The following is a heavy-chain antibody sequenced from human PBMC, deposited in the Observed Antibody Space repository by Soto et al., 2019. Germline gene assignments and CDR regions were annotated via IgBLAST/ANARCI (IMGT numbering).Heavy chain of an antibody. V-gene: IGHV3-7*01. CDR2: IKQDGSEE. J-gene: IGHJ6*02. CDR1: GQTFNRYW. D-gene: IGHD3-3*01. Sequence: DVQLAESGGGLVQPGGSLRLSCVASGQTFNRYWMSWVRQAPGKGLEWVANIKQDGSEEYYVDSVKGRFTISRDIAKKSLYLQMTSLRGEDTAMYYCVRALFDSWSIDFYGMDVWGQGTTVIVSS. CDR3: VRALFDSWSIDFYGMDV.